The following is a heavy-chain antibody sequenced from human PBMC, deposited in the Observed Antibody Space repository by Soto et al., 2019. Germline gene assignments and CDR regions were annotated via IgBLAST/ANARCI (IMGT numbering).Heavy chain of an antibody. Sequence: PSETLSLTCTVSGGSVSSGSYYWSWIRQPPGKGLEWIGYIYYSGSTNYNPSLKSRVTISVDTSKNQFSLKLSSVTAADTAVYYCARIVSGTEYYGMDVWGQGTTVTVSS. D-gene: IGHD3-10*01. CDR2: IYYSGST. V-gene: IGHV4-61*01. CDR3: ARIVSGTEYYGMDV. J-gene: IGHJ6*02. CDR1: GGSVSSGSYY.